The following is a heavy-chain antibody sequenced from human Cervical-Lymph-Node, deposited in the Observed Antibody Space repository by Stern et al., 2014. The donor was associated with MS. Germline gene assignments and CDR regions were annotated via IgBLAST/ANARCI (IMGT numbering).Heavy chain of an antibody. CDR1: GGAFNTYP. D-gene: IGHD2-21*02. V-gene: IGHV1-69*01. J-gene: IGHJ6*02. CDR2: SIPIFGTP. Sequence: VHLVESGAEVKKPGSSVKVSCKASGGAFNTYPINWVRQARGRALEWMGGSIPIFGTPNYAQRFKGRVTIGADEATTTAYMELSSLTYEDTAVYYCATPVSVTVGAMDVWGQGTAVTVSS. CDR3: ATPVSVTVGAMDV.